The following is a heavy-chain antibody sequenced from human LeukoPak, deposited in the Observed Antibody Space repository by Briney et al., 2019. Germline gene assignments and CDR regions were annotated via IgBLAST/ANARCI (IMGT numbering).Heavy chain of an antibody. CDR1: GGSISSYY. D-gene: IGHD6-19*01. CDR3: AREPVAGTPDAFDI. CDR2: IYTSGST. J-gene: IGHJ3*02. V-gene: IGHV4-4*07. Sequence: PSETLSLTCTVSGGSISSYYWSWIRQPAGKGLEWIGRIYTSGSTNYNPSLKSRVTMSVDTSKNQFSLKLSSVTAADTAVYYCAREPVAGTPDAFDIWGQGTMVTVSS.